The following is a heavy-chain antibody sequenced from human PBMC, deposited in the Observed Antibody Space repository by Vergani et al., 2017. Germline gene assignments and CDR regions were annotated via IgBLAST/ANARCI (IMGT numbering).Heavy chain of an antibody. D-gene: IGHD3-22*01. CDR3: ARASGRDSKVDFDI. J-gene: IGHJ3*02. CDR1: GGSISSYY. CDR2: IYYSGST. Sequence: QVQLQESGPGLVKPSETLSLTCTVSGGSISSYYWSWIRQPPGKGLEWSGYIYYSGSTNYKPSLKSRVTISVDTSKNQFSLKLSSVTSADTAVYYFARASGRDSKVDFDIWGQGTMVTVSS. V-gene: IGHV4-59*01.